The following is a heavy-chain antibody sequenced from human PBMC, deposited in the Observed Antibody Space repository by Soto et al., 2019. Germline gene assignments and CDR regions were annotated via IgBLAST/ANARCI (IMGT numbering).Heavy chain of an antibody. V-gene: IGHV4-39*01. CDR1: GGSISSSSYY. CDR3: VRHLYCSAASCYRNNWFDP. D-gene: IGHD2-15*01. J-gene: IGHJ5*02. Sequence: SETLSLTCTVSGGSISSSSYYWGWIRQPPGKGLEWIGSIFYSGSTYYNPSLKSRVTISVDTSKNQFSLKLNSVTAADTAVYYCVRHLYCSAASCYRNNWFDPWGQGTLVTVSS. CDR2: IFYSGST.